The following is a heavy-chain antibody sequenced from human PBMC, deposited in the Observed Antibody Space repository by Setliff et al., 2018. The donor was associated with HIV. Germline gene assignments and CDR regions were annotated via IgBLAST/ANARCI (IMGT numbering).Heavy chain of an antibody. J-gene: IGHJ5*02. Sequence: SETLSLTCTVSGGSINSADYHWSWVRQPPGKGLEYLAQINYSGTAYYSPSLVTRLSMSIDTSKNQFSLNLTSVTAADTAVYYCARLGPYNHFWSWNDYYLTKEWLDPCGGGALVTVSS. CDR2: INYSGTA. CDR3: ARLGPYNHFWSWNDYYLTKEWLDP. CDR1: GGSINSADYH. V-gene: IGHV4-30-4*01. D-gene: IGHD3-3*01.